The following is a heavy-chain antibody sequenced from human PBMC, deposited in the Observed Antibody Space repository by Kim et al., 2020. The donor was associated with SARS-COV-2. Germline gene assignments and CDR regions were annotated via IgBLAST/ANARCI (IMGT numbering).Heavy chain of an antibody. Sequence: ASVKVSCKASGYSITGYQMHWVRQAPGQGLEWMGRITTSSGATDHAQGFQGRVTMTRDTSISTVCMELSRLTSDDTAVYYCARDHDWGADYWGQGTPVTVSS. CDR2: ITTSSGAT. CDR1: GYSITGYQ. J-gene: IGHJ4*02. V-gene: IGHV1-2*06. CDR3: ARDHDWGADY. D-gene: IGHD3-9*01.